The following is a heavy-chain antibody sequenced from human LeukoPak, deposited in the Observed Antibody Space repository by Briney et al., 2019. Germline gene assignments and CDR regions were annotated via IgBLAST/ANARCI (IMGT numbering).Heavy chain of an antibody. Sequence: SGTLSLTCAVSGASMSSSNWWSWVRQPPGKGLEWIGEIYHSGSTNYNPSLASRVTISGDKSKNQFSLKLSSVTAADTAVYYCVRDFLYGGDAYWYLHLWGRGTLVTVSS. CDR3: VRDFLYGGDAYWYLHL. D-gene: IGHD2-21*02. CDR1: GASMSSSNW. J-gene: IGHJ2*01. CDR2: IYHSGST. V-gene: IGHV4-4*02.